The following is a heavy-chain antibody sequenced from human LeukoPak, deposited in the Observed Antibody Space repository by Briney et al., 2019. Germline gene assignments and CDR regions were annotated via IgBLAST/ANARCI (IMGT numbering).Heavy chain of an antibody. D-gene: IGHD3-3*01. V-gene: IGHV5-51*01. CDR2: IYPGDSDT. J-gene: IGHJ3*02. CDR1: GYSFTSYW. CDR3: ARPPHYDFWSGYYWDI. Sequence: GESLKISCKGSGYSFTSYWIDWVRQMPGKGLEWMGIIYPGDSDTRYSPSFQGQVTISADKSISTAYLQWSSLKASDTAMYYCARPPHYDFWSGYYWDIWGQGTMVTVSS.